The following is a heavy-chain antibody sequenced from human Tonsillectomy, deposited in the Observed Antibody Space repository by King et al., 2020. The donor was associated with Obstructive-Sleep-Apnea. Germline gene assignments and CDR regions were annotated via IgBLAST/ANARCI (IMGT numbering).Heavy chain of an antibody. D-gene: IGHD2-15*01. J-gene: IGHJ4*02. CDR3: ARGSGYCSGGSCKIDS. CDR1: SASISSSSYY. Sequence: QLQESGPGLVKPSETLSLTCTVSSASISSSSYYWGWIRQPPGKGLEWIGSIYYSGSTYYNPSLKSRITISVDASKNQFSLKLSSVTAADTAVYYCARGSGYCSGGSCKIDSWGRGTLVTVSS. V-gene: IGHV4-39*07. CDR2: IYYSGST.